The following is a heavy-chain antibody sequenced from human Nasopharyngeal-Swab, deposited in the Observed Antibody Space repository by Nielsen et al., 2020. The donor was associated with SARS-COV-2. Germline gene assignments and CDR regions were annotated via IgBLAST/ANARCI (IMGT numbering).Heavy chain of an antibody. CDR1: AYTFTSYY. D-gene: IGHD1-26*01. Sequence: ASVQVSCKASAYTFTSYYMHWVRQAPAQGLEWMGIINPSGGSTSYAQKSQGRVTKTRDTSTSTVYMELSSLRSEDTAVYYWARWYSGALDFWGQGTLVTVSS. J-gene: IGHJ4*02. CDR3: ARWYSGALDF. V-gene: IGHV1-46*01. CDR2: INPSGGST.